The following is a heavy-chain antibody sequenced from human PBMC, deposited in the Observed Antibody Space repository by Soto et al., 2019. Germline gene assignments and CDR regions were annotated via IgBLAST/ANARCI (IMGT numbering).Heavy chain of an antibody. D-gene: IGHD6-19*01. CDR1: GGSFSSNSYY. CDR2: IYYSGDS. V-gene: IGHV4-39*01. CDR3: ASVGETAVAARWWGFDY. Sequence: SETLSLTCTVSGGSFSSNSYYWGWLRQPPGKGLEWIGSIYYSGDSYYNPSLKSRVTLSLDTSRNQFSLKLSSVTAADTAVYYCASVGETAVAARWWGFDYWGQGTLVTVSS. J-gene: IGHJ4*02.